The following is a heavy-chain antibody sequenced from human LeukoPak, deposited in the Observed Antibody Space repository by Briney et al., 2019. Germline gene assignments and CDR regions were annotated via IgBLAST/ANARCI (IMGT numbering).Heavy chain of an antibody. J-gene: IGHJ4*02. V-gene: IGHV3-30*02. Sequence: PAGGSLRLSCAASGFIFSDNGIHWVRQAPGKGLEWVALIRSDGLNKYYADSVKGRFTVSRDNSENTVYLQMNSLRAEDTARYYCARAPSARYFDWFNYWGQGTLVTVSS. CDR2: IRSDGLNK. D-gene: IGHD3-9*01. CDR3: ARAPSARYFDWFNY. CDR1: GFIFSDNG.